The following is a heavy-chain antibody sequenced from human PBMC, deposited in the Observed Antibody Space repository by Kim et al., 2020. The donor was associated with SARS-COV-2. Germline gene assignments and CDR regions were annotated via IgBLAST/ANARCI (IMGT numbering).Heavy chain of an antibody. CDR2: INHSGST. J-gene: IGHJ4*02. CDR3: ARMGLIAAAGIG. Sequence: SETLSLTCAVYGGSFSGYYWSWIRQPPGKGLEWIGEINHSGSTNYNPSLKSRVTISVDTSKNQFSLKLSSVTAADTAVYYCARMGLIAAAGIGWGQGTLVTVSS. V-gene: IGHV4-34*01. CDR1: GGSFSGYY. D-gene: IGHD6-13*01.